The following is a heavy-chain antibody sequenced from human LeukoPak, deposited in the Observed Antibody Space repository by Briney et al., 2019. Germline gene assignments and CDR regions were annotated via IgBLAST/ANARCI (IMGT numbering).Heavy chain of an antibody. Sequence: SVKVSCKASGGTFSSYAIGWVRQAPGQGLEWMGRIIPIFGIANYAQKFQGRVTITADKSTSTAYMELSSLRSEDTAVYYCASQGVDYYDSSRNAFDIWGQGTMVTVSS. CDR2: IIPIFGIA. J-gene: IGHJ3*02. CDR1: GGTFSSYA. V-gene: IGHV1-69*04. D-gene: IGHD3-22*01. CDR3: ASQGVDYYDSSRNAFDI.